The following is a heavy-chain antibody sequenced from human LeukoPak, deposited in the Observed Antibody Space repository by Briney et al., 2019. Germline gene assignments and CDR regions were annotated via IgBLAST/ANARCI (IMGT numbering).Heavy chain of an antibody. Sequence: GASVKVSCKTSGYTLNIYYVQWVRQAPGQGLEWMGVIHPNDGGTTYAQKFQGRIIMTSDTSTSTIYMELSILKSDDTAVYYCARGDIDHWGQGTLVTVSS. D-gene: IGHD2-15*01. J-gene: IGHJ5*02. CDR3: ARGDIDH. CDR1: GYTLNIYY. CDR2: IHPNDGGT. V-gene: IGHV1-46*02.